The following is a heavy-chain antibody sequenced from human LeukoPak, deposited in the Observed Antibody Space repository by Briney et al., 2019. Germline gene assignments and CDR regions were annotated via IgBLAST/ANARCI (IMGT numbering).Heavy chain of an antibody. Sequence: SETLFLTCAVYGGSFSGYYWSWIRQPPGKGLEWIGEINHSGSTNYNPSLKSRVTISVDTSKNQFSLKLSSVTAADTAVYYCARGTGYCSSTSCSRIDPWGQGTLVTVSS. CDR1: GGSFSGYY. CDR2: INHSGST. J-gene: IGHJ5*02. V-gene: IGHV4-34*01. D-gene: IGHD2-2*01. CDR3: ARGTGYCSSTSCSRIDP.